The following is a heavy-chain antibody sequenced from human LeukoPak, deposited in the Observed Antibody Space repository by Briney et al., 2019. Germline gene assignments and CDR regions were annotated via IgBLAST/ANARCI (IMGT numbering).Heavy chain of an antibody. Sequence: PSETLSLTCTVSGDSISSYYWSWIRQPPGKGLEWTGYIYYSGSTIYNPSLKSRVTISVDTSKNQFSLKLSSVTAADTAVYYCARFQSDYYDSSGYYGFDFWGQGTLVTVSS. V-gene: IGHV4-59*01. CDR3: ARFQSDYYDSSGYYGFDF. J-gene: IGHJ4*02. CDR2: IYYSGST. CDR1: GDSISSYY. D-gene: IGHD3-22*01.